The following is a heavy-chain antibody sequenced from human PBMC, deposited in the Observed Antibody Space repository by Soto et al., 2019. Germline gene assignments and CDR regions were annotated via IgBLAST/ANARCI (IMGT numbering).Heavy chain of an antibody. D-gene: IGHD1-1*01. CDR2: IYHSGST. Sequence: PSETLSLTCPVSGASISSGGYSWNWIRQPPGKGLEWIGYIYHSGSTLYNPSLKSPVTISVDKSKNQFSLKLTSVTAADTAVYYCARDQLEGNWFDPWGQGTLVTVSS. J-gene: IGHJ5*02. CDR1: GASISSGGYS. CDR3: ARDQLEGNWFDP. V-gene: IGHV4-30-2*01.